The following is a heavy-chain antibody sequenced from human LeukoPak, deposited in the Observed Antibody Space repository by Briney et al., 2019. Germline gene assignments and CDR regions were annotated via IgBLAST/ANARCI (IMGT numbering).Heavy chain of an antibody. CDR3: AKVRVVFNWNYAYYFDS. D-gene: IGHD1-7*01. Sequence: GGSLRLSCAASGFTFDNYGMHWVRQAPGKGLEWVAIISYDGSDKYYADSVKGRFTISRDNSKNTLYLQMNSLRAEDTAVYYCAKVRVVFNWNYAYYFDSWGQGTLVTVSS. J-gene: IGHJ4*02. CDR1: GFTFDNYG. V-gene: IGHV3-30*18. CDR2: ISYDGSDK.